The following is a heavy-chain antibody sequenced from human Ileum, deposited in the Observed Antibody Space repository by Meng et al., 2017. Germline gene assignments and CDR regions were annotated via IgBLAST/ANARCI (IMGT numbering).Heavy chain of an antibody. V-gene: IGHV5-51*01. CDR2: IWPADSDT. D-gene: IGHD1-26*01. Sequence: GESLKISCKASGFSFTSYWIGWVRQVPGKGLEWMGLIWPADSDTEYSPSFQGQVTISADKSTSTAFLHWSSLKASDTAIYYCARAYSVSLRWPYWGQGTLVTVSS. J-gene: IGHJ4*02. CDR1: GFSFTSYW. CDR3: ARAYSVSLRWPY.